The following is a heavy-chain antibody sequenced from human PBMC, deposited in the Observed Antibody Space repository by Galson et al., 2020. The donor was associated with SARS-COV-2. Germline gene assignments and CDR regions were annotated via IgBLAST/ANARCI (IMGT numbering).Heavy chain of an antibody. CDR3: ARGADTAMGLYYYYYMDV. CDR2: IGTAGDT. D-gene: IGHD5-18*01. CDR1: GFTFSSYD. Sequence: RGSLRLSCAASGFTFSSYDMHWVRQATGKGLEWVSAIGTAGDTYYPGSVKGRFTISRENAKNSLYLQMNSLRAGDTAVYYCARGADTAMGLYYYYYMDVWGKGTTVTVSS. V-gene: IGHV3-13*04. J-gene: IGHJ6*03.